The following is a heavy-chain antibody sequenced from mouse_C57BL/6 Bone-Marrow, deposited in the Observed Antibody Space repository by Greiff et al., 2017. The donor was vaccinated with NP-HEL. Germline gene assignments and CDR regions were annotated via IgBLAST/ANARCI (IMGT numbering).Heavy chain of an antibody. D-gene: IGHD2-10*02. J-gene: IGHJ2*01. Sequence: QVQLQQSGTELVKPGASVKLSCKASGYTFTSYWMHWVKQRPGQGLEWIGNINPSNGGTNYNEKFKSKATLTVDTSSSTAYMQLSSLTSEGSAVYYCARWRYGKDVDYWGQGTTLTVSS. CDR3: ARWRYGKDVDY. CDR1: GYTFTSYW. CDR2: INPSNGGT. V-gene: IGHV1-53*01.